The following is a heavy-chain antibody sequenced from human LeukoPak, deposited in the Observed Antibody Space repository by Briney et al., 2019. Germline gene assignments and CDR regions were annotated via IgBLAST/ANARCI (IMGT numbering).Heavy chain of an antibody. Sequence: AGGSLRLSCAASGFTFSSYGMHWVRQAPGKGLEWVALISYGGSNEYYADSVMGRFTVSRDNSKNTLYLQMNSLRAEDTAVYYCAKDLRSYYAFDIWGQGTAVTVSS. CDR3: AKDLRSYYAFDI. V-gene: IGHV3-30*18. CDR1: GFTFSSYG. CDR2: ISYGGSNE. J-gene: IGHJ3*02. D-gene: IGHD1-26*01.